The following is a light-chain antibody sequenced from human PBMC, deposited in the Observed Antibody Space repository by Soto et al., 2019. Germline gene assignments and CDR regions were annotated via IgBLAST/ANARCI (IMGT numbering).Light chain of an antibody. V-gene: IGKV1-5*01. CDR2: DAS. Sequence: DIQMTQSPSNLSATVRDRVTNNCRASQSISIWLAWYQQKPGKAPNILIYDASTLVSGVPSRFSGSGSGTEFTLTISSLQPDDFATYYCQQYNNYFSWTFGQGTKVDIK. CDR1: QSISIW. J-gene: IGKJ1*01. CDR3: QQYNNYFSWT.